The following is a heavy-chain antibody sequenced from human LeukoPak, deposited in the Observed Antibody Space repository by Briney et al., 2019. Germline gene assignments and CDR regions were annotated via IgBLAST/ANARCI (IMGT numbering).Heavy chain of an antibody. CDR1: GGSLSSGDYY. CDR2: IYYSGST. Sequence: SQTLSLTCTVSGGSLSSGDYYWSWIRQPPGKGLEWIGYIYYSGSTYYNPSLKSRVTISVDTSKNQFSLKLSSVTAADTAVYYCAREVAGYYDSSGYFDIWGQGTMVTVSS. V-gene: IGHV4-30-4*08. J-gene: IGHJ3*02. D-gene: IGHD3-22*01. CDR3: AREVAGYYDSSGYFDI.